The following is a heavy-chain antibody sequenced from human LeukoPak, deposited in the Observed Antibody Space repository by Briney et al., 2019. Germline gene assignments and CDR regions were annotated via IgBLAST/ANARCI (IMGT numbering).Heavy chain of an antibody. V-gene: IGHV4-38-2*02. J-gene: IGHJ1*01. Sequence: SETLSLTCTVSGYSISSGYYWGWIRQPPGKGLEWLGSIYHSGSTYYNPSLKSRVTISVDTSKNQFSLKLSSVTAADTAIYYCARSQFRTTNSGPWGFQPWGQGTLVTVSS. D-gene: IGHD3-16*01. CDR3: ARSQFRTTNSGPWGFQP. CDR2: IYHSGST. CDR1: GYSISSGYY.